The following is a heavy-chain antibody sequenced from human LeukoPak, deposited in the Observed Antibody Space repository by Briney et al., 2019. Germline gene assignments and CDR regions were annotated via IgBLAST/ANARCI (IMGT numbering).Heavy chain of an antibody. Sequence: SVKVSCKASGGTFSSYAISWVRQAPGQGLEWMGRIIPILGIANYAQKFQGRVTITADKSTSTAYMELSSLRSEDTAVYYCARAPPGYSYGYYYGMDVWGQGATVTVSS. J-gene: IGHJ6*02. CDR3: ARAPPGYSYGYYYGMDV. CDR2: IIPILGIA. D-gene: IGHD5-18*01. CDR1: GGTFSSYA. V-gene: IGHV1-69*04.